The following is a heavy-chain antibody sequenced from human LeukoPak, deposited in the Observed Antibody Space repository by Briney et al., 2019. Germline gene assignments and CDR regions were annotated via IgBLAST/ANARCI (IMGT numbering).Heavy chain of an antibody. J-gene: IGHJ4*02. CDR2: IYRDGST. CDR1: GFTVSSNY. CDR3: ARDRGYSGYDREAYFDY. V-gene: IGHV3-53*01. D-gene: IGHD5-12*01. Sequence: GGSLRLSCAASGFTVSSNYMSWVRQAPGKGLEWVSLIYRDGSTSYAESVKGRFTLSRDNSKNTLYLKMNSLRADDTAVYYCARDRGYSGYDREAYFDYWGQGTLVTVSS.